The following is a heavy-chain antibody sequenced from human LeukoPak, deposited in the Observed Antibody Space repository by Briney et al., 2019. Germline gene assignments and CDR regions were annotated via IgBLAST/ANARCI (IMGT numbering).Heavy chain of an antibody. V-gene: IGHV3-49*04. Sequence: HPGGSLRLSCAASGFTFSSYGMHWVRQAPGRGLEWVGFIRSKAYGGTTDYAASVKGRFIISRDDSESIAYLQLNSLKTEDTALYYCSTSRSWTQPNYQYGMDVWGQGTTVTVSS. D-gene: IGHD1-26*01. CDR1: GFTFSSYG. CDR2: IRSKAYGGTT. CDR3: STSRSWTQPNYQYGMDV. J-gene: IGHJ6*02.